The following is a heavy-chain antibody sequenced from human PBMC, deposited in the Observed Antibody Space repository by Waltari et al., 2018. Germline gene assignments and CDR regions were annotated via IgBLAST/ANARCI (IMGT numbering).Heavy chain of an antibody. CDR3: ARDTHMDV. V-gene: IGHV4-38-2*02. CDR2: IQHAGST. J-gene: IGHJ6*03. CDR1: GYSIISSGYY. Sequence: QVPLQESGPGLVKPSETLSLTCAVSGYSIISSGYYWGWIRQPPGKGLEWIGNIQHAGSTYYSPTLKSRVTVLAYTSKNRFSRKLSSVTAADAAVYYCARDTHMDVWGKGTSVSVS.